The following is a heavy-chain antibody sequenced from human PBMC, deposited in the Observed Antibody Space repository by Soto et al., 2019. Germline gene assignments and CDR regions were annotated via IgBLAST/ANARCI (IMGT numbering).Heavy chain of an antibody. V-gene: IGHV4-34*01. CDR2: NHSGST. Sequence: SETLSLHLRCLWWVLQWLLLELDPPAPREGAGVDWGINHSGSTNYNPSLKSRVTISVDTSKNQFSLNLSSVTAADTAVYYCAGGRGRQQLVMSYYYGLDVWGQGTTVTVSS. D-gene: IGHD6-13*01. CDR3: AGGRGRQQLVMSYYYGLDV. J-gene: IGHJ6*02. CDR1: WVLQWLL.